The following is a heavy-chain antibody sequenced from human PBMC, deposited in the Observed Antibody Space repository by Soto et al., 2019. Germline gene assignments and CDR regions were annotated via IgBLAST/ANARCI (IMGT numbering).Heavy chain of an antibody. CDR1: GASVNSGNYY. CDR2: IYFSGTT. V-gene: IGHV4-61*01. D-gene: IGHD2-2*01. Sequence: SETLSLTCSVSGASVNSGNYYWTWLRQSPGKGLEYIGYIYFSGTTNYNPSLKSRLTISMDTSKKQFSLNLTSVTAADTAVYYCARAAVVVVLPAAHPGGLNVWGQGTWVTFSS. J-gene: IGHJ6*02. CDR3: ARAAVVVVLPAAHPGGLNV.